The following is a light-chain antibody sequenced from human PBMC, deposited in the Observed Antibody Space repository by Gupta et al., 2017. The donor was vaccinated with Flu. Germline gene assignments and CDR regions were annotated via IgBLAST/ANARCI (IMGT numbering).Light chain of an antibody. Sequence: QSALTQPRSVSGSPGQSVAISCTGSSSDVGANDYVTWFQQHPGKAPQLLLYDVRQRPSGVPNRFSGSKSGNTASLTISGLQADDESDYYCCSYTGAYWVFGGGTRVTVL. CDR2: DVR. CDR1: SSDVGANDY. CDR3: CSYTGAYWV. J-gene: IGLJ3*02. V-gene: IGLV2-11*01.